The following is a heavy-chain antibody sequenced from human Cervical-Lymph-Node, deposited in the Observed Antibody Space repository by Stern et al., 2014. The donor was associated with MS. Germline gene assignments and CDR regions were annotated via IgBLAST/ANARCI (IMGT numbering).Heavy chain of an antibody. CDR2: TIPIFGTA. CDR1: GGSFINNV. J-gene: IGHJ4*02. Sequence: VQLVQSGAEVKKPGSSVKVSCQASGGSFINNVISWVRQAPGPGLEWMGGTIPIFGTALYAQKFRGRVTITADESTRTAYMELSSLRSDDTAVYFCARAASTTSSYNFWGPGTLVTVSS. D-gene: IGHD3-10*01. CDR3: ARAASTTSSYNF. V-gene: IGHV1-69*01.